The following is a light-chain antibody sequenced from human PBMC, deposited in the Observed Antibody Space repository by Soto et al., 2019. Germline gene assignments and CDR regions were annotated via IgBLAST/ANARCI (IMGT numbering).Light chain of an antibody. Sequence: QSALAQPRSVSGSPGQSVTISCTGTSNYIGDYHYVSWYQQHPGKAPTLMIFDVTKRPSGVPDLFSGSKSGNTASLTISGLQAEDDADYYCCSYAGGYTFVLGTGTKLTVL. J-gene: IGLJ1*01. V-gene: IGLV2-11*01. CDR2: DVT. CDR1: SNYIGDYHY. CDR3: CSYAGGYTFV.